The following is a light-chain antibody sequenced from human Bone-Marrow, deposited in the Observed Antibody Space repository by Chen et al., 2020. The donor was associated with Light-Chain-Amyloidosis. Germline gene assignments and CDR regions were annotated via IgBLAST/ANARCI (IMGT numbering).Light chain of an antibody. Sequence: QSALTQPPSVSGSPGQSITISCTGTSSDVGGDNHVSWYQQHPDKAPKLMIYEVTNRPSWVPDRFAGSKSDNTASLTISGLQTADEADYFCSSYTITNTLVFGSGTRVTVL. J-gene: IGLJ1*01. CDR3: SSYTITNTLV. CDR1: SSDVGGDNH. V-gene: IGLV2-14*01. CDR2: EVT.